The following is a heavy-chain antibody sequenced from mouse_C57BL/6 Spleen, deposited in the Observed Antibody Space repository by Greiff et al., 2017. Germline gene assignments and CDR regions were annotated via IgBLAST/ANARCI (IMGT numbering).Heavy chain of an antibody. Sequence: EVKLMESGGDLVKPGGSLKLSCAASGFTFSSYGMSWVHQTPDKRLEWVATISSGGSYTYYPDSVKGRFTISRDNAKNTLYLQMSSLKSEDTAMYYCARQTYDYDPFAYWGQGTLVTVSA. V-gene: IGHV5-6*01. D-gene: IGHD2-4*01. CDR3: ARQTYDYDPFAY. CDR1: GFTFSSYG. J-gene: IGHJ3*01. CDR2: ISSGGSYT.